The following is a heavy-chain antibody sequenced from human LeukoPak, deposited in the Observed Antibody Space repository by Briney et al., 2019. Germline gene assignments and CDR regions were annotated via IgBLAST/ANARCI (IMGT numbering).Heavy chain of an antibody. D-gene: IGHD5-18*01. J-gene: IGHJ1*01. CDR2: INHSGST. V-gene: IGHV4-34*01. Sequence: SETLSLTCAVYGXSFSGYYWSWIRQPPGKGLEWIGEINHSGSTNYNPSLKSRVTISVDTSKNQFSLKLSSVTAADTAVYYCARLPGYSYGRKAEYFQHWGQGTLVTVSS. CDR1: GXSFSGYY. CDR3: ARLPGYSYGRKAEYFQH.